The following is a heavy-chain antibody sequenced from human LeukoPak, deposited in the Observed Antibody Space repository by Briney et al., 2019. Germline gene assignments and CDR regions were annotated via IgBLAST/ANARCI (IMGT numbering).Heavy chain of an antibody. V-gene: IGHV1-46*01. CDR2: INPSGGGT. J-gene: IGHJ6*02. Sequence: GASVKVSCKASGYSFTSYFMHWVRQAPGQGLEWMGVINPSGGGTTYSQKFQGRVSMTRDTSTSTVYIELSSLRSDDTAVYCCARPGYYYYAMDVWGQGTTLTVSS. CDR1: GYSFTSYF. CDR3: ARPGYYYYAMDV.